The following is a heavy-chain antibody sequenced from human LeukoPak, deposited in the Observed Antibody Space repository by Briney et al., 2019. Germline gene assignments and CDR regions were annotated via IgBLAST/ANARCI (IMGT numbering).Heavy chain of an antibody. CDR1: GYTFTDYY. CDR2: INPNSGGT. J-gene: IGHJ4*02. D-gene: IGHD3-22*01. V-gene: IGHV1-2*02. CDR3: ARGPSYYYDSGVYCNY. Sequence: ASVKVSCKASGYTFTDYYMRWVRQAPGQGLQWMGWINPNSGGTNYAQKFQGRVTMTRDTSISTAYMELSSLRSDDTAVYYCARGPSYYYDSGVYCNYWGQGTLVTVSS.